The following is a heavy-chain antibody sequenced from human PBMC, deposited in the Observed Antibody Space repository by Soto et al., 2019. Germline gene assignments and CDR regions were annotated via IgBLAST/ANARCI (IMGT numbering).Heavy chain of an antibody. CDR2: IYYSGST. Sequence: QVQLQESGPGLVKPSQTLSLTCTVSGGSISSGGYYWSWIRQHPGKGLEWIGDIYYSGSTYYNPSPKSRVTISVDTSKNQFALKLSSVTAADTAVYYCARDWGRDGCFDYWGQGTLVTVSS. J-gene: IGHJ4*02. CDR1: GGSISSGGYY. V-gene: IGHV4-31*03. D-gene: IGHD3-16*01. CDR3: ARDWGRDGCFDY.